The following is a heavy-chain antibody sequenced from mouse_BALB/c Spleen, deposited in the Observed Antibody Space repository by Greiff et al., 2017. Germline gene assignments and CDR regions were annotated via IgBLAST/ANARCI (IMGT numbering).Heavy chain of an antibody. J-gene: IGHJ4*01. V-gene: IGHV3-2*02. Sequence: EVQLQESGPGLVKPSQSLSLTCTVTGYSITSDYAWNWLRQFPGNKLEWMCYISYSGSTSDNPFLKSRISITRDTSKNQFILQLNSVTTEDTAAYCCARSEDAMDYWGQGTSVTVSA. CDR2: ISYSGST. CDR1: GYSITSDYA. CDR3: ARSEDAMDY.